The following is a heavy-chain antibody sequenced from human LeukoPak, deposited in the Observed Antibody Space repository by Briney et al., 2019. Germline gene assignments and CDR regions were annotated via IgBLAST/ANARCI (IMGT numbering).Heavy chain of an antibody. CDR3: ATDKYCTPTDCLHGRFYFDN. Sequence: GGSLRLSCTASGLTFGDYAMSWFRQAPGKGLEWVALISRDGDNEYYADSVKGRFTISRDNSKNTLSLQVNTLRVEDTAVYYCATDKYCTPTDCLHGRFYFDNWGQGTLVTVSS. D-gene: IGHD2-8*01. J-gene: IGHJ4*02. CDR1: GLTFGDYA. CDR2: ISRDGDNE. V-gene: IGHV3-30*01.